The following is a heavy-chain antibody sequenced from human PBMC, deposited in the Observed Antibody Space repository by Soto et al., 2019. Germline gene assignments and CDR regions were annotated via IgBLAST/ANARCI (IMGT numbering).Heavy chain of an antibody. CDR1: GFTFSSYG. V-gene: IGHV3-30*18. CDR2: ISYDGSNK. Sequence: QVQLVESGGGVVQPGRSLRLSCAASGFTFSSYGMHWVRQAPGKELEWVAVISYDGSNKYYADSVKGRFTISRDNSKNTLYLQMNSLRAEDTAVYYCAKTLLWFGELSDFDYWGQGTLVTVSS. CDR3: AKTLLWFGELSDFDY. D-gene: IGHD3-10*01. J-gene: IGHJ4*02.